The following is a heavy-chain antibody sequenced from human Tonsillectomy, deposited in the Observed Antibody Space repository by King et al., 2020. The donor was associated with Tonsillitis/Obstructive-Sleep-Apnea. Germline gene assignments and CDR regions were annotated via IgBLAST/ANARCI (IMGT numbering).Heavy chain of an antibody. CDR1: GFTFSSYA. CDR3: ANGGGPMITFGGVIVLFVY. J-gene: IGHJ4*02. V-gene: IGHV3-23*04. CDR2: MSGSGGST. Sequence: VQLVESGGGLVQPGGSLRLSCAASGFTFSSYAMSWGRQAPGKGREGVSAMSGSGGSTYYADSVKGRFTISRDKSKNTLYLQMNSLRAEDTAVYFCANGGGPMITFGGVIVLFVYWGQGTLVTVSS. D-gene: IGHD3-16*02.